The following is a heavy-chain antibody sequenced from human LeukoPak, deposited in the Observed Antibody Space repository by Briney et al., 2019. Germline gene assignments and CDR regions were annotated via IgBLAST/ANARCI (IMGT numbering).Heavy chain of an antibody. CDR3: ARDLRTGYTYGYPLDY. CDR2: INQDGSLK. V-gene: IGHV3-7*01. J-gene: IGHJ4*02. Sequence: GGSRRLSCAASGFTFSSYWMSWLRQAPGKGLEWVANINQDGSLKYYVDSVKGRFTISRDNAKNSLYLQMNSLRAEDTAFYYCARDLRTGYTYGYPLDYWGQGTLVTVSS. CDR1: GFTFSSYW. D-gene: IGHD5-18*01.